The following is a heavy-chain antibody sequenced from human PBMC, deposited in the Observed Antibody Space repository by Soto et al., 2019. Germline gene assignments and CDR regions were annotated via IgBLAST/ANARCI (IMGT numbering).Heavy chain of an antibody. CDR2: MNPNSGNT. Sequence: ASVKVSCKASGHTFTSYDINWVRQATGQGLEWMGWMNPNSGNTGYAQKFQGRVTMTRNTSISTAYMELSSLRSEDTAVYYCARARYFDWLLSCDYYYYMDVWGKGITVTVSS. CDR3: ARARYFDWLLSCDYYYYMDV. J-gene: IGHJ6*03. D-gene: IGHD3-9*01. V-gene: IGHV1-8*01. CDR1: GHTFTSYD.